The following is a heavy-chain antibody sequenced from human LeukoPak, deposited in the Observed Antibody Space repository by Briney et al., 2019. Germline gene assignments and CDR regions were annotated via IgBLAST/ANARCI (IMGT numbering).Heavy chain of an antibody. CDR2: IYTSGST. CDR1: SGSLGSYY. Sequence: SETLSLTCTVSSGSLGSYYWNWLRQPAGKGLEWTGHIYTSGSTNYNPSLKSRVTMSVDTSKNQFSLKLNSVTAADTAFYYCAREYSSSSGKALDYWGQGTLVTVSS. J-gene: IGHJ4*02. CDR3: AREYSSSSGKALDY. D-gene: IGHD6-6*01. V-gene: IGHV4-4*07.